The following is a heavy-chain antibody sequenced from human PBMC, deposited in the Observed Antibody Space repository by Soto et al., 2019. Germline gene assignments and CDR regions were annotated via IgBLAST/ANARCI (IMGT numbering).Heavy chain of an antibody. V-gene: IGHV4-34*01. CDR2: INHSGST. CDR3: ARRRHPLGHGSGSYGY. D-gene: IGHD3-10*01. Sequence: QVQLQQWGAGLLKPSETLSLTCAVYGGSFSGYYWSWIRQPPGKGLEWIGEINHSGSTNYNPSLKSRVARSVDTSKNQFSLKLSSVTAADTAVYYCARRRHPLGHGSGSYGYWGQGTLVTVSS. CDR1: GGSFSGYY. J-gene: IGHJ4*02.